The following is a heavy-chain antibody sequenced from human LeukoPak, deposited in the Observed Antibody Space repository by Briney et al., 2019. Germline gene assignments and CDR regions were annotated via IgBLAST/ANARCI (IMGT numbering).Heavy chain of an antibody. CDR1: GGSISSGDYY. D-gene: IGHD2-2*01. CDR2: IYYSGST. J-gene: IGHJ6*03. CDR3: ARSYCSSTSCSPYYYYYMDV. V-gene: IGHV4-31*03. Sequence: SQTLSLTCTVSGGSISSGDYYWSWIRQHPRKGLEWIGYIYYSGSTYYNPSLKSRVTISVDTSKNQFSLKLSSVTAADTAVYYCARSYCSSTSCSPYYYYYMDVWGKGTTVTVSS.